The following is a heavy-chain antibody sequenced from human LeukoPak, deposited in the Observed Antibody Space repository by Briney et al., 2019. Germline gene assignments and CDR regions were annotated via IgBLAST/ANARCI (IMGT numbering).Heavy chain of an antibody. Sequence: KPSETLSLTCAVYGGSFSGYYWSWIRQPPGKGLEWIGEINHSGSTNYNPSLKSRVTISVDTSKNQFSLKLSSVTAADTAVYYCARWKINAFDIWGQGTMVTVSS. V-gene: IGHV4-34*01. D-gene: IGHD1-1*01. CDR2: INHSGST. CDR1: GGSFSGYY. CDR3: ARWKINAFDI. J-gene: IGHJ3*02.